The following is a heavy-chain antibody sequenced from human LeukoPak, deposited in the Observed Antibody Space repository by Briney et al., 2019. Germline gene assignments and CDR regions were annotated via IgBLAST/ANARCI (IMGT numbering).Heavy chain of an antibody. J-gene: IGHJ6*03. CDR3: ARLNIVVVPAAIGHYYYYYMDV. D-gene: IGHD2-2*01. CDR2: ISSSSSTI. CDR1: GFTFSSYS. V-gene: IGHV3-48*01. Sequence: GGSLRLSCAASGFTFSSYSMNWVRQAPGKGLEWVSSISSSSSTIYYADSVKGRFTISRDNAKNSLYLQMNSLRAEDTAVYYCARLNIVVVPAAIGHYYYYYMDVWGKGTTVTVSS.